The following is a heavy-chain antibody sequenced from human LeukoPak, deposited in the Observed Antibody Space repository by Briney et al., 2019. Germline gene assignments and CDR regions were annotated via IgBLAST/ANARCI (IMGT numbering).Heavy chain of an antibody. J-gene: IGHJ4*02. CDR2: ISAYNGNT. D-gene: IGHD6-19*01. CDR1: GYTFTSYG. Sequence: GASVKVSCKASGYTFTSYGISWVRQAPGQGLEWMGWISAYNGNTNYAQKLQGRVTMTTDTSTSTAYMELRSLRSDDTAVYYCARDQTPYSSGYPPPSGYWGQGTLVAVSS. V-gene: IGHV1-18*01. CDR3: ARDQTPYSSGYPPPSGY.